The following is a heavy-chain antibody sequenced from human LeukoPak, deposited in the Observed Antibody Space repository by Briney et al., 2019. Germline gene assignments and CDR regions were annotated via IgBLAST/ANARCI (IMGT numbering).Heavy chain of an antibody. Sequence: GGSLRLSCAASGFTFSTYSMNWVRQAPGKGLEWVSYISSSSSPIYYADSVKGRFTISRDNAKNSVSLRMNSLRAEDTAVYYCAKGNDYGERWGQGTLVTVSS. V-gene: IGHV3-48*04. J-gene: IGHJ4*02. D-gene: IGHD4-17*01. CDR3: AKGNDYGER. CDR2: ISSSSSPI. CDR1: GFTFSTYS.